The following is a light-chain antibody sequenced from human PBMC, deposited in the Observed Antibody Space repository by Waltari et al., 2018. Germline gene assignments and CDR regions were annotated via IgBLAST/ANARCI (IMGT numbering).Light chain of an antibody. CDR3: QQYNSYGT. V-gene: IGKV1-5*03. Sequence: DIQMTQSPSTLSASVGERVTITCRASQSISSWLAWYQQKPVKAPKLLIYKASSLESGVPSRFSGIGSGTEFTLTISSLQPDDSATYYCQQYNSYGTFGQGTKVEIK. CDR2: KAS. CDR1: QSISSW. J-gene: IGKJ1*01.